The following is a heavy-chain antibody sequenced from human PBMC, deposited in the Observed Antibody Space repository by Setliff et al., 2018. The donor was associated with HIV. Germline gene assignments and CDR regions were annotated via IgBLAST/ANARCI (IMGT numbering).Heavy chain of an antibody. D-gene: IGHD6-19*01. V-gene: IGHV1-2*02. CDR1: GYTFTSHY. CDR3: ARDPLRTTRIAVAGTGNWFDP. Sequence: GASVKVSCKASGYTFTSHYIHWVRQAPGQGLEWMGWINVNNDATNYAQKFQGRVSMTRDTSISTAYMELRSLTSDDTAVYYCARDPLRTTRIAVAGTGNWFDPWGQGTLVTVSS. CDR2: INVNNDAT. J-gene: IGHJ5*02.